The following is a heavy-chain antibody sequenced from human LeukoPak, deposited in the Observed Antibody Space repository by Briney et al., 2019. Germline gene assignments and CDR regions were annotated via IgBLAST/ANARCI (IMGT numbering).Heavy chain of an antibody. J-gene: IGHJ4*02. CDR1: GYTFTNYY. V-gene: IGHV1-46*01. CDR3: AREESGGYFDY. D-gene: IGHD2-8*02. CDR2: INPTGTGT. Sequence: GASVKXSCKASGYTFTNYYMHWVRQAPXQGLEWMGLINPTGTGTNYAQKFRGRVTLTRDTSTTTVYMELSSLRSEDTAVYYCAREESGGYFDYWGQGTPVTVSS.